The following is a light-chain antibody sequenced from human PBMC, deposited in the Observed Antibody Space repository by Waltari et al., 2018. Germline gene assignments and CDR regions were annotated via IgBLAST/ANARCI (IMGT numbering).Light chain of an antibody. Sequence: QSVLTQPPSASGTPGQRVTISCSGSGSNIAVNPVNWYQQIPETAPKLLISRRPQRPARVPDRCAASKSGTSASLSISGLQSEDEADYYCAAWDDSLDTYVFGTGTKVTV. J-gene: IGLJ1*01. CDR2: RRP. V-gene: IGLV1-44*01. CDR3: AAWDDSLDTYV. CDR1: GSNIAVNP.